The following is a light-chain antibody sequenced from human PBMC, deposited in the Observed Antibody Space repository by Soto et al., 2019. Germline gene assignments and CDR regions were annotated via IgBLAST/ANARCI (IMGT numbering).Light chain of an antibody. Sequence: DIQLTQSPSFLSASVGDRVTLTCRASQVISIYLAWYQQKPGKAPNLLISAASTLQSGVPSRFSGSGSGTXXXXXXXXLQPEDFATYYCQQLNSYPYTFGQGTKLEIK. CDR2: AAS. CDR3: QQLNSYPYT. CDR1: QVISIY. V-gene: IGKV1-9*01. J-gene: IGKJ2*01.